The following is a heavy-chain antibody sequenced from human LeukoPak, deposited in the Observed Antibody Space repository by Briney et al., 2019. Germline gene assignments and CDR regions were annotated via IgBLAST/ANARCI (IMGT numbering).Heavy chain of an antibody. CDR1: GYTFTGYY. CDR2: INPNSGGT. D-gene: IGHD5-12*01. CDR3: ARINAPIVATIKYYFDY. J-gene: IGHJ4*02. Sequence: ASVKVSCKASGYTFTGYYMHWVRQAPGQGLEWMGWINPNSGGTNYAQKFQGRVTMTRDTSISTAYMELSRLRSDDTAVYYCARINAPIVATIKYYFDYWGQGTLVTVSS. V-gene: IGHV1-2*02.